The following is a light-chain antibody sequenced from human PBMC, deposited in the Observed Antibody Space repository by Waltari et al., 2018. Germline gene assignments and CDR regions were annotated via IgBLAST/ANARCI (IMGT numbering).Light chain of an antibody. CDR3: ASFTTSGSWV. CDR2: PVN. J-gene: IGLJ3*02. Sequence: QAALTQPTSLSGSPGQSTPISCSGTSRDLGTYNYSPWYQQPPGKAPKLIIFPVNKWPSGVSSRFSGSKSGNTASLSISGLQAEDEASYFCASFTTSGSWVFGGGTQVTVL. V-gene: IGLV2-14*03. CDR1: SRDLGTYNY.